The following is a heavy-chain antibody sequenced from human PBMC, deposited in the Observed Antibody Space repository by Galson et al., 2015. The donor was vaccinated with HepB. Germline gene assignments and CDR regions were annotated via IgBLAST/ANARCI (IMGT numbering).Heavy chain of an antibody. J-gene: IGHJ3*01. CDR2: FAPEDGET. CDR3: ATEEGAVGATPDFDF. CDR1: GYTLSELS. V-gene: IGHV1-24*01. D-gene: IGHD1-26*01. Sequence: SVKVSCKVSGYTLSELSMHWVRQAPGKGLEWMGGFAPEDGETFYAQKFQGRVSMTEDTTTDTASMLLSFLRSDDTAVYYCATEEGAVGATPDFDFLGQGTMVTVSS.